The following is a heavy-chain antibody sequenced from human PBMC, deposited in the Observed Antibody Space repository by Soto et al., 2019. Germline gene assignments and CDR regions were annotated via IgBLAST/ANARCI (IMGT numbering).Heavy chain of an antibody. Sequence: EVQLLESGGGLVQPGGSLRLSCAASGFTFSSYAMSWVRQAPGKGLEWVSAISGSGGSTYYADSVKGRFTIARDNSKNTLYLQMNSLRAEDTAVYYCATAARPNYYYGMDVWGQGTTVTVSS. CDR3: ATAARPNYYYGMDV. CDR1: GFTFSSYA. J-gene: IGHJ6*02. D-gene: IGHD6-6*01. CDR2: ISGSGGST. V-gene: IGHV3-23*01.